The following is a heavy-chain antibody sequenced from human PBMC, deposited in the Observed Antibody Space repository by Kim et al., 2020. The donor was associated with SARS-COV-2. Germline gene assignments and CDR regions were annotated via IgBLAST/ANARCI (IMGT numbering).Heavy chain of an antibody. CDR2: IYSGGST. Sequence: GGSLRLSCAASGFTVSSYYMSWVSQAPGKGLEWVSVIYSGGSTYYADSVKGRFTISRDNSKNTLYLQMNSLRAEDTAVYYCARDSPGIAAAGRITWGQGTLVTVPS. V-gene: IGHV3-66*01. J-gene: IGHJ4*02. CDR3: ARDSPGIAAAGRIT. D-gene: IGHD6-13*01. CDR1: GFTVSSYY.